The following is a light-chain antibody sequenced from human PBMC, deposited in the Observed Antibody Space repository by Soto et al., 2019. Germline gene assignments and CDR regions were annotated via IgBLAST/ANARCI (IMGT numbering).Light chain of an antibody. CDR2: GAS. CDR1: QSVSSN. J-gene: IGKJ1*01. V-gene: IGKV3-15*01. Sequence: EIVMTQSPATLSVSPGERATLSCRASQSVSSNLAWYQQKPGQAHRLLIYGASTRATGIPARFSGSGSGTDFTLTIRRLEPEDFAVYYCQQYGSSSRTFGQGTKVDIK. CDR3: QQYGSSSRT.